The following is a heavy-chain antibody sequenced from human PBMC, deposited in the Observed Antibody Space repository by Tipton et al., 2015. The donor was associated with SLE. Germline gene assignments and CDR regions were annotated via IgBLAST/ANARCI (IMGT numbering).Heavy chain of an antibody. D-gene: IGHD5-18*01. CDR3: ASPQGIHSYGMDV. J-gene: IGHJ6*02. V-gene: IGHV3-48*01. Sequence: GSLRLSCAASGFTFSSYSMNWVRQAPGKGLEWVSYISSSSSTIYYADSVKGRFTISRDNAKNSLYLQMNSLRAEDTAVYYCASPQGIHSYGMDVWGQGTTVTVSS. CDR1: GFTFSSYS. CDR2: ISSSSSTI.